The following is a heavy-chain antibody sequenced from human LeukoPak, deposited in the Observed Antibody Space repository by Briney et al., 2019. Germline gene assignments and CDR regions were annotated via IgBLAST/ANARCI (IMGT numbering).Heavy chain of an antibody. CDR3: ARDPRGYCSSTSCYDAFDI. Sequence: GASVKVSCKASGYTFTGYYMHWVRQAPGQGLEWMGWINPNSGGTNYAQKLQGRVTMTTDTSTSTAYMELRSLRSDDTAVYYCARDPRGYCSSTSCYDAFDIWGQGTMVTVSS. CDR1: GYTFTGYY. CDR2: INPNSGGT. D-gene: IGHD2-2*01. J-gene: IGHJ3*02. V-gene: IGHV1-2*02.